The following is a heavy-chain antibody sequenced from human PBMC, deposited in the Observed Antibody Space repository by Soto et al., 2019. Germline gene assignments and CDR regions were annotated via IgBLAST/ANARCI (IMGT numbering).Heavy chain of an antibody. D-gene: IGHD6-19*01. J-gene: IGHJ4*02. CDR3: ARHSGYSSGWYAFDY. V-gene: IGHV4-39*01. CDR2: IYYSGST. CDR1: GGSISSSSYY. Sequence: QLQLQESGPGLVKPSETLSLTCTVSGGSISSSSYYWGWIRQPPGKGLEWIGSIYYSGSTYYNPSLKSRVTIAVDTSKNQVSLKLSSVTAADTAVYYCARHSGYSSGWYAFDYWGQGTLVTVSS.